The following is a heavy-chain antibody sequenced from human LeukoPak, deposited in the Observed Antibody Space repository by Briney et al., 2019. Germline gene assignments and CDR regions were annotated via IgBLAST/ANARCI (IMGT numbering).Heavy chain of an antibody. Sequence: PGGSLRLSCAASGFPFSSYTMNWVRQAPGKGLEWVSPISSTSIYTYYADSVRGRFTVSRDNAKNSLYLQINSLRTEDTAVYYCAREIGPQDYWGQGTLVTVSS. D-gene: IGHD3-22*01. CDR3: AREIGPQDY. CDR2: ISSTSIYT. V-gene: IGHV3-21*06. J-gene: IGHJ4*02. CDR1: GFPFSSYT.